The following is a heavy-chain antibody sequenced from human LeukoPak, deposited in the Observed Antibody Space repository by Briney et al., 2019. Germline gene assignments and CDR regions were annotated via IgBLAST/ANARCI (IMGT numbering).Heavy chain of an antibody. CDR1: GGSISSSSYY. CDR3: ARVPPNLYYFDY. CDR2: LYYSGST. V-gene: IGHV4-39*07. J-gene: IGHJ4*02. Sequence: SETLSLTCTVSGGSISSSSYYWGWIRQPPGKGLEWIGSLYYSGSTYYNPSLKSRVTISVDTSKNQFSLKLSSVTAADTAVYYCARVPPNLYYFDYWGQGTLVTVSS.